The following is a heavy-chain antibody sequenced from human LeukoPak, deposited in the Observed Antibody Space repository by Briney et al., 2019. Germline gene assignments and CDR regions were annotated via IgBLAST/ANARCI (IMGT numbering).Heavy chain of an antibody. J-gene: IGHJ4*02. CDR1: GFTFSSYG. CDR2: IRYDGSNK. V-gene: IGHV3-30*02. Sequence: GGSLRLSCAASGFTFSSYGMHWVRQAPGKGLEWVAFIRYDGSNKYYADSVKGRFTISRGNSKNTLYLQMNSLRAEDTAVYYCAKDVLLWFGELSYWGQGTLVTVSS. CDR3: AKDVLLWFGELSY. D-gene: IGHD3-10*01.